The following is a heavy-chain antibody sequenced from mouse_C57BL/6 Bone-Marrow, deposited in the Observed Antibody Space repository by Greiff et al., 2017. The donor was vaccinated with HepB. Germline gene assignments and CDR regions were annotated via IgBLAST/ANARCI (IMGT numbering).Heavy chain of an antibody. CDR2: ISDGGSYT. Sequence: EVQLQQSGGGLVKPGGSLKLSCAASGFTFSSYAMSWVRQTPEKRLEWVATISDGGSYTYYPDNVKGRFTISRDNAKNNLYLQMSHLKSEDTAMYYCARDREGGNYGFAYWGQGTLVTVSA. CDR1: GFTFSSYA. CDR3: ARDREGGNYGFAY. D-gene: IGHD2-1*01. V-gene: IGHV5-4*01. J-gene: IGHJ3*01.